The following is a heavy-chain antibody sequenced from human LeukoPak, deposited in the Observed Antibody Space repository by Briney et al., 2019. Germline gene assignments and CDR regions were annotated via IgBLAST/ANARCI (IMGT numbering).Heavy chain of an antibody. CDR1: GESFSGYY. V-gene: IGHV4-34*01. J-gene: IGHJ6*03. CDR3: AGIYYYMDV. Sequence: SETLSLTCAVYGESFSGYYWSWIRQPPGKGLEWIGEINHSGSTNYNPSLKSRVTISVDMSKNQFSLKLSSVTAADTAVYYCAGIYYYMDVWGKGTTVTISS. CDR2: INHSGST. D-gene: IGHD1-14*01.